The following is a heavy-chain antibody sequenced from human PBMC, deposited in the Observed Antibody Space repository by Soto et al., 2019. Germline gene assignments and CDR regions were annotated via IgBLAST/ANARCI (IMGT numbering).Heavy chain of an antibody. CDR1: GFTFSSYA. CDR2: ISGSGGST. D-gene: IGHD3-10*01. CDR3: SKDSYWTLGSDAFDI. V-gene: IGHV3-23*01. J-gene: IGHJ3*02. Sequence: GGSLRLSCAASGFTFSSYAMSWVRQAPGKGLEWVSAISGSGGSTYYADSVKGRFTISRYNSKNTLYLQMNSLRAEDTAVDFCSKDSYWTLGSDAFDIWGQGTMVTVSS.